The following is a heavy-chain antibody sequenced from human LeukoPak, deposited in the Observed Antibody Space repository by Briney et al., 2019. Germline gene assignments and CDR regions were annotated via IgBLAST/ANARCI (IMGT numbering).Heavy chain of an antibody. CDR3: ARGGVVTAYNWFDP. J-gene: IGHJ5*02. CDR1: GVTFSSYW. V-gene: IGHV3-74*01. D-gene: IGHD3-3*01. CDR2: INSDGSST. Sequence: PGGSLRLSCAASGVTFSSYWMHWVRQAPGKGLGWVSRINSDGSSTSYADSVKGRFTISRDNAKNTLYLQMNSLRAEATAVYYCARGGVVTAYNWFDPWGQGTLVTVSS.